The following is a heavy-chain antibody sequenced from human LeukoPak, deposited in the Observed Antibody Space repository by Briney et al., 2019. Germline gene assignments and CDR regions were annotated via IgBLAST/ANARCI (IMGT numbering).Heavy chain of an antibody. D-gene: IGHD1-26*01. CDR3: ARDNFTGRYWRAFDI. Sequence: ASVKVSCKASGYTFTSYGINWVRQAPGQGLEWMGWISAYSGNTNYAQKLQGRVTMTTNTSTSTAYMEMRSLRSDETAVYYCARDNFTGRYWRAFDIWGQGTMVTVSS. V-gene: IGHV1-18*01. CDR1: GYTFTSYG. J-gene: IGHJ3*02. CDR2: ISAYSGNT.